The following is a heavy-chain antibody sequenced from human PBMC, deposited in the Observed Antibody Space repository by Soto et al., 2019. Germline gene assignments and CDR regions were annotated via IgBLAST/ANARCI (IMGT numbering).Heavy chain of an antibody. V-gene: IGHV1-3*01. Sequence: GASVKVSCKASGYTFTSYAMHWVRQAPGQRLEWMGWINAGNGNTKYSQKFQGRVTITRDTSASTAYMELSSLRSEDTAVYYCARGSIAAAGNYHYYYMDVWGKGTTVTVSS. CDR3: ARGSIAAAGNYHYYYMDV. J-gene: IGHJ6*03. CDR1: GYTFTSYA. CDR2: INAGNGNT. D-gene: IGHD6-13*01.